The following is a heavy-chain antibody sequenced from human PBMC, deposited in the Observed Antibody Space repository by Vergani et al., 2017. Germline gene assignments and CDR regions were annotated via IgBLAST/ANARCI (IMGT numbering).Heavy chain of an antibody. Sequence: EVQLVESGGGLVQPGRSLRLSCTASGFTFGDYAMSWVRQAPGKGLEWVGFIRSKAYGGTTEYAASVKGRFTISRDDSKSIAYLQMNSLKTEDTAVYYWTRDPCGGNCSWGQGTLVTVSS. J-gene: IGHJ5*02. CDR3: TRDPCGGNCS. CDR2: IRSKAYGGTT. D-gene: IGHD4-23*01. CDR1: GFTFGDYA. V-gene: IGHV3-49*04.